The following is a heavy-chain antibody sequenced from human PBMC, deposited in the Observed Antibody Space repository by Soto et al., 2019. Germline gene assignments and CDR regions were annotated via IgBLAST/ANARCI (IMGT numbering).Heavy chain of an antibody. CDR3: ARGGSYSRWSLAFDP. J-gene: IGHJ5*02. Sequence: PSETLSLTCTVSGGSISSYYWSWIRQPPGKGLEWIGYIYYSGSTNYNPSLKSRDTISVDTSKNQFSLKLSSVTAADTAVYYCARGGSYSRWSLAFDPWGQGTLVTVSS. D-gene: IGHD6-6*01. CDR1: GGSISSYY. V-gene: IGHV4-59*01. CDR2: IYYSGST.